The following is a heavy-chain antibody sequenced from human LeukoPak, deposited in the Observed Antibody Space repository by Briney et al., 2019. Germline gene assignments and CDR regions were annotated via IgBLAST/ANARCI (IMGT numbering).Heavy chain of an antibody. D-gene: IGHD3-10*01. CDR2: FDPEDGET. Sequence: ASVKVSCKVSGYTLTELSMHWARQAPGKGLEWMGGFDPEDGETIYAQKFQGRVTITEDTSTDTAYMELSSLRAEDTAVYYCASGAGDDAFDIWGQGTMVTVSS. CDR1: GYTLTELS. CDR3: ASGAGDDAFDI. J-gene: IGHJ3*02. V-gene: IGHV1-24*01.